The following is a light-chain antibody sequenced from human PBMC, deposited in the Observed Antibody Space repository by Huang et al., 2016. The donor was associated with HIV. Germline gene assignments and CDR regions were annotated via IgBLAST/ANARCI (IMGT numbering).Light chain of an antibody. CDR1: QDIAKY. V-gene: IGKV1-33*01. CDR3: QQYDSLPPWT. J-gene: IGKJ1*01. Sequence: DIQMTQSPSSLSASVGDRVTITCQASQDIAKYLNWYQQKPGQDPKLLIYDASKLETGVPSRFSGSASGTDFTFTISSLQPEDIATYYCQQYDSLPPWTFGQGTKVGIK. CDR2: DAS.